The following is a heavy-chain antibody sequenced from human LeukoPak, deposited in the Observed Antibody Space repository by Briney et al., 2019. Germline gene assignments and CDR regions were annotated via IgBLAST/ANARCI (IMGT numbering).Heavy chain of an antibody. Sequence: GRSLRLSCAASGFTFSSYGMHWVRQAPGKGLEWVAVIWYDGSNKYYADSVKGRFTISRDNSKNTLYLQMNSLRAEDTAVYYCAREETGYGMDGWGQGTTVTVSS. J-gene: IGHJ6*02. CDR3: AREETGYGMDG. V-gene: IGHV3-33*01. CDR2: IWYDGSNK. CDR1: GFTFSSYG.